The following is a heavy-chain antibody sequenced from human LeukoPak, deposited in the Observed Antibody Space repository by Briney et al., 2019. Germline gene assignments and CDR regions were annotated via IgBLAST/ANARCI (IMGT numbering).Heavy chain of an antibody. V-gene: IGHV3-30*18. CDR2: ISYDGSNK. D-gene: IGHD3-16*02. Sequence: GRSLRLSCAASGFTFSSYGMHWVRQAPGKGLEWVAVISYDGSNKYYADSVEGRFTISRDNSKNTLYLQMNSLRAEDTAVYYCAKDLGSYLDYWGQGTLVTVSS. CDR3: AKDLGSYLDY. J-gene: IGHJ4*02. CDR1: GFTFSSYG.